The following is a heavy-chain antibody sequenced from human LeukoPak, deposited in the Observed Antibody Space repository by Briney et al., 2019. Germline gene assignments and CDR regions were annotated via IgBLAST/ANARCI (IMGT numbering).Heavy chain of an antibody. CDR1: GGTFSSYA. CDR2: IIPIFGTA. V-gene: IGHV1-69*13. J-gene: IGHJ3*02. D-gene: IGHD4-17*01. CDR3: ARDEATVTTFAFDI. Sequence: ASVKVSCKASGGTFSSYAISWVRQAPGQGLEWMGGIIPIFGTANYAQKFQGRVTITADESTSTAYMELSSLRSEDTAVYYCARDEATVTTFAFDIWGQGTMVTVSS.